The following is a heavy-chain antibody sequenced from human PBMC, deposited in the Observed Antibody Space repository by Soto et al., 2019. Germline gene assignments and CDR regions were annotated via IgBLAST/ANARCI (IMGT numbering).Heavy chain of an antibody. V-gene: IGHV3-33*01. CDR3: ARSRYSSSWYRDYGMDV. J-gene: IGHJ6*02. D-gene: IGHD6-13*01. CDR2: IWYDGSQK. Sequence: QVQLVESGGGVVQPGRSLRLSCETSGFTFSSFGMHWVRQAPGKGLEWVAVIWYDGSQKFYADSVKGRFTISRDNSKNTTYLQMNGLRVEGTAIYYCARSRYSSSWYRDYGMDVWGQGTTVTVSS. CDR1: GFTFSSFG.